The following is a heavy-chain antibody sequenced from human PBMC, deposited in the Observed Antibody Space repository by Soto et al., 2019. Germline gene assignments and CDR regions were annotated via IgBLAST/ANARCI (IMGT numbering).Heavy chain of an antibody. V-gene: IGHV3-21*01. CDR1: GFTFSSYT. Sequence: EVQLVESGGGLVKPGGSLRLSCAASGFTFSSYTMNWVRQAPGKGLEWVSSISSSSSYIYYADSVKGRFTISRDNAKNALYLQLNSRRAEDKAVCYGARTYSSGGYRGQRALVTVYS. CDR2: ISSSSSYI. CDR3: ARTYSSGGY. J-gene: IGHJ4*02. D-gene: IGHD6-19*01.